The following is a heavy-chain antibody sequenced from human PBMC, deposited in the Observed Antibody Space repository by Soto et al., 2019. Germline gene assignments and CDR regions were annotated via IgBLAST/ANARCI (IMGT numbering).Heavy chain of an antibody. V-gene: IGHV4-39*02. Sequence: SETLSLTCSVSGDSISNSRFYWAWIRQPPGEGLEWIGSIYHTGNAYYNPSLKSRVTISVDTSKNQFSLKLTSVTAADAAVYYCAREHGSGGIDYWGQGTLVTVSS. D-gene: IGHD3-10*01. CDR2: IYHTGNA. CDR1: GDSISNSRFY. CDR3: AREHGSGGIDY. J-gene: IGHJ4*02.